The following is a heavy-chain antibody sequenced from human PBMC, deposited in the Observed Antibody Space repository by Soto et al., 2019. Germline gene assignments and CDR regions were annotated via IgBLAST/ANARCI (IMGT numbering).Heavy chain of an antibody. V-gene: IGHV3-48*01. D-gene: IGHD2-15*01. CDR3: ARVGCRGGSCCGPFVYFQH. CDR2: ISSSSSTI. J-gene: IGHJ1*01. Sequence: GGSLRLSCAASGFTFSSYSMNWVRQAPGKGLEWVSYISSSSSTIYYADSVKGRFTISRDNAKNSLYLQMNSLRAEDTAVYYCARVGCRGGSCCGPFVYFQHWGKGSLVTVAS. CDR1: GFTFSSYS.